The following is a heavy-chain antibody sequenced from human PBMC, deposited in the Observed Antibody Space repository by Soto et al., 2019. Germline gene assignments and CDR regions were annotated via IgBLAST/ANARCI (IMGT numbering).Heavy chain of an antibody. J-gene: IGHJ4*02. V-gene: IGHV1-2*04. D-gene: IGHD3-22*01. CDR3: ALMFYYESSGPSSFDH. CDR1: GYTFSDYN. Sequence: QVQLVQSGAEVKKPGASVNVSCKASGYTFSDYNIHWVRQAPGRGLEWMGWINPKNGVTNYAQKFQDWVTMTRDTSITTAHMALSRLRYGDTAVYYCALMFYYESSGPSSFDHWGQGTLVTVSS. CDR2: INPKNGVT.